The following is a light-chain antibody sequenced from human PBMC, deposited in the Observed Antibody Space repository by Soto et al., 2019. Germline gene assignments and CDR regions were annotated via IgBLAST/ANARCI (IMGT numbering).Light chain of an antibody. CDR3: QQYNNWPRT. CDR1: QSVSRN. V-gene: IGKV3-15*01. CDR2: GAS. J-gene: IGKJ1*01. Sequence: EIVMTQSPATLSVSPGERATLSCRASQSVSRNLAWYQQKPGQAPGLLIYGASTRATGIPARFSGSGSGTEFTLTISSLQSEDFAVYHCQQYNNWPRTFGQGTKVDIK.